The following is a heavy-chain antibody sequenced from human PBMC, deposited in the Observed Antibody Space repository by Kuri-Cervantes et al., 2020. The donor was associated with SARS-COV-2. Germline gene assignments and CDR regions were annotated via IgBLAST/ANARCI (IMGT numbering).Heavy chain of an antibody. CDR1: GGSISSYF. D-gene: IGHD6-13*01. CDR3: ARDLVQAGMDV. V-gene: IGHV4-59*01. J-gene: IGHJ6*02. CDR2: IYSSGST. Sequence: ESLKISCTVSGGSISSYFWSWIRQPPGKGLEWIGYIYSSGSTNYNPSLKSRVTISVDTSKNQFPLKLSSVTAADTAVYYCARDLVQAGMDVWGQGTTVTVSS.